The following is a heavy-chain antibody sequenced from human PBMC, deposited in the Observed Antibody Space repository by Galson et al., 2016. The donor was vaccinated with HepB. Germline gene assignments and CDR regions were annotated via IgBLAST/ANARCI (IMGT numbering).Heavy chain of an antibody. V-gene: IGHV3-9*01. J-gene: IGHJ6*02. CDR1: GFTFDEYA. CDR3: AKVSAPIAVTGSLYYYYGMDG. CDR2: ISWNSGRI. Sequence: SLRLSCAASGFTFDEYAMHWVRQVPGKGLEWVSGISWNSGRIGYADSVKGRFTISRDNAKNSLHLQMNSLRPEDTAVYYCAKVSAPIAVTGSLYYYYGMDGWGQGTTVTVSS. D-gene: IGHD6-19*01.